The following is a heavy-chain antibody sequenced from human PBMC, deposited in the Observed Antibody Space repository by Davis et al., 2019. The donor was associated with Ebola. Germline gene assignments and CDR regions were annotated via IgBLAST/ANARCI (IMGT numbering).Heavy chain of an antibody. CDR2: IYPDDSDT. CDR3: ARLGDYYDSSGYPYWYFDL. CDR1: GYSFTSYW. Sequence: GESLKISCKGSGYSFTSYWIGWARQMPGKGLEWMGIIYPDDSDTRYSPSFQGQVIISADKSISTAYLQWSSLKASDTAMYYCARLGDYYDSSGYPYWYFDLWGRGTLVTVSS. V-gene: IGHV5-51*01. D-gene: IGHD3-22*01. J-gene: IGHJ2*01.